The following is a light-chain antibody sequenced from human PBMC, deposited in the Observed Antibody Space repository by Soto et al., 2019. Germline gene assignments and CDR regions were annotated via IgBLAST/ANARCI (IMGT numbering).Light chain of an antibody. V-gene: IGKV1-12*01. CDR3: QQARAFPIS. J-gene: IGKJ5*01. CDR2: TAS. CDR1: QGISNW. Sequence: DIQMTQSPSFVPASVGDRVTVTCRASQGISNWLAWYQQKPGKTPKPLIYTASTLGSGVPSRFSGSGSRTDFTLTISSLQPEDFSTYYCQQARAFPISFGQGTRLEIK.